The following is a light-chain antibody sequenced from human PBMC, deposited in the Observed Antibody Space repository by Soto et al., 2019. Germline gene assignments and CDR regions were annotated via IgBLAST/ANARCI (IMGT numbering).Light chain of an antibody. J-gene: IGKJ4*01. CDR1: QSISSW. V-gene: IGKV1-5*03. CDR3: QQYNSYSIT. Sequence: DIQMTQSPSTLSASVGARVPITCRASQSISSWLAWYQQKPGKAPKLLIYKASSLESGVPSRFSGSGSGTEFTLTISSLQPDDFATYYCQQYNSYSITFGGGTKVDIK. CDR2: KAS.